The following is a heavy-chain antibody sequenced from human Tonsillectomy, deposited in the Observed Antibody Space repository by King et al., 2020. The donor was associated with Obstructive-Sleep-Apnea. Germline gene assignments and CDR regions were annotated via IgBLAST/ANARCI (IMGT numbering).Heavy chain of an antibody. Sequence: HVQLVESGGGVVQPGRSLRLSCAASGFTFSSYGMHWVRQAPGKGLEWVAVIWYDGSNKYYADSVKGRFTISRDNSKNTLYLQMNSLRAEDTAVYYCARDSSTSYGSGSWYYYYGMDVWGQGTTVTVSS. D-gene: IGHD3-10*01. CDR2: IWYDGSNK. CDR1: GFTFSSYG. CDR3: ARDSSTSYGSGSWYYYYGMDV. V-gene: IGHV3-33*01. J-gene: IGHJ6*02.